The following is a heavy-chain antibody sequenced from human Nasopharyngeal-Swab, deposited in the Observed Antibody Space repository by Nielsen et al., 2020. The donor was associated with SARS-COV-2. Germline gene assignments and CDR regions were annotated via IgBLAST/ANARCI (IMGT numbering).Heavy chain of an antibody. D-gene: IGHD6-19*01. CDR3: TRVGAVATHAFDI. CDR2: INPSGGST. Sequence: ASVKVSCKASGYTFTSYYMHWVRQAPGQGLEWMGIINPSGGSTSYAQKFQGRVTMTRDTSTSTVCMELSSLRSEDTAVYYCTRVGAVATHAFDIWGQGTMGTVSS. CDR1: GYTFTSYY. J-gene: IGHJ3*02. V-gene: IGHV1-46*01.